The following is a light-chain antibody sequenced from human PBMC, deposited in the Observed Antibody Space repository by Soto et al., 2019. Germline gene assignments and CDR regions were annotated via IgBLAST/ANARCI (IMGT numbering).Light chain of an antibody. CDR3: QTWGTGPLV. J-gene: IGLJ2*01. CDR1: SGHSSYA. CDR2: LNSDGSH. Sequence: QLVLTQSPSASASLGASVKLTCTLSSGHSSYAIAWHQQQPEKGPRYLMKLNSDGSHSKGDGIPDRFSGSSSGAERDLTISSLQSEDEADYYCQTWGTGPLVFGGGTQLTVL. V-gene: IGLV4-69*01.